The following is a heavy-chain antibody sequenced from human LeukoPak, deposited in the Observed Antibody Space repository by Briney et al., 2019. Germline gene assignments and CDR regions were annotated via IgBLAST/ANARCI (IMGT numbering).Heavy chain of an antibody. CDR1: GGSFSGYY. Sequence: SETLSLTCAVYGGSFSGYYWSWIRQPPGKGLEWIGEINHSGSTNYNPSLKSRVTISVDTSKNRFSLRLSSVTAADTAVYYCARHAPSDTTGWYYFDYWGQGTLVTVSS. V-gene: IGHV4-34*01. J-gene: IGHJ4*02. CDR2: INHSGST. CDR3: ARHAPSDTTGWYYFDY. D-gene: IGHD6-19*01.